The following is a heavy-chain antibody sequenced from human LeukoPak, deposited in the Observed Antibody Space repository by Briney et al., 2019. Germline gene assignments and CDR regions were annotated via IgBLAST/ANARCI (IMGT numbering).Heavy chain of an antibody. Sequence: GESLKISCKGSGYSFTSYWIGWVRQMPGKGLEWMGIIYPGDSDTRYSPSFQGQVAISADKSISTAYLQWSSLKASDTAMYYCARTFPCCSGGSCYGDAFDIWGQGTMVTVSS. D-gene: IGHD2-15*01. CDR2: IYPGDSDT. CDR1: GYSFTSYW. V-gene: IGHV5-51*01. J-gene: IGHJ3*02. CDR3: ARTFPCCSGGSCYGDAFDI.